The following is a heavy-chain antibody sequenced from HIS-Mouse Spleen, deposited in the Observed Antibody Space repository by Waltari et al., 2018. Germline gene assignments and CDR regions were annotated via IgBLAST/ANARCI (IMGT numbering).Heavy chain of an antibody. Sequence: EVQLVESGGGLVKPGGSLRLSCAASGFPFSNAWISWVRQAPGQGPEWVGRIKSKTDGGTTDYAAPVKGRFTISRDDSKNTLYLQMNSLKTEDTAVYYCTTDRTYHPWELLPFDYWGQGTLVTVSS. V-gene: IGHV3-15*01. CDR1: GFPFSNAW. CDR3: TTDRTYHPWELLPFDY. CDR2: IKSKTDGGTT. D-gene: IGHD1-26*01. J-gene: IGHJ4*02.